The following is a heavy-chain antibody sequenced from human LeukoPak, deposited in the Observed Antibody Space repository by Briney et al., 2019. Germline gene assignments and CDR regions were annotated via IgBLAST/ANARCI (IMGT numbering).Heavy chain of an antibody. J-gene: IGHJ5*02. CDR2: IYYSGST. CDR1: GGSISSGGYY. CDR3: ARTGVVAATSPWFDP. V-gene: IGHV4-31*03. D-gene: IGHD2-15*01. Sequence: SQTLSLTCTVSGGSISSGGYYWSWIRQHPGKGLEWIGYIYYSGSTYYNPSLKSRVTISVDTSKNQFSLKLSSVTAADTAVYYCARTGVVAATSPWFDPWGQGTLVTVSS.